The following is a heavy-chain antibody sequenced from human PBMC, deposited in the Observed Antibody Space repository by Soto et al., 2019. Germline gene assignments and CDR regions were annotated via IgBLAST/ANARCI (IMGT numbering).Heavy chain of an antibody. CDR1: GFTFSSYA. CDR3: PRDRLSPVAGLGPFDS. D-gene: IGHD6-19*01. V-gene: IGHV3-30-3*01. CDR2: ISYDGSNK. J-gene: IGHJ4*02. Sequence: GGSLRLSCVASGFTFSSYAMHWVRQAPGKGLEWVAVISYDGSNKYYADSVKGRFTISRDNSKNTLYLQMNSLRAEDTAVYYCPRDRLSPVAGLGPFDSWGQGTLVTVYS.